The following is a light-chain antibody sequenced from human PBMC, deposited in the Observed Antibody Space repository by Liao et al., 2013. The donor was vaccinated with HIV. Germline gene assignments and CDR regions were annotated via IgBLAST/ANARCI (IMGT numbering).Light chain of an antibody. Sequence: SYELTQSPSVSVAPGKTARITCGGNNIGKKSVHWYQQKSGQAPLLVISYDSDRPSGIPERFSGSNSGNTATLTISRVEAGDEADYYCQVWDSNSDNLYVFGTGTKVTVL. V-gene: IGLV3-21*01. CDR1: NIGKKS. J-gene: IGLJ1*01. CDR3: QVWDSNSDNLYV. CDR2: YDS.